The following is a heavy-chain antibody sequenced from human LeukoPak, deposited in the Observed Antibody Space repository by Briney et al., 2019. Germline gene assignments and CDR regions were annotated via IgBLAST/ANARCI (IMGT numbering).Heavy chain of an antibody. CDR3: ARHTSGAFAI. CDR1: GFPFSDHG. Sequence: GGSQRLSCAACGFPFSDHGMNWVRQAPGKWLEWVSYIWSSGSDKYYPDSVKGRFTISSDNAKTSLYLQMNSLRAEDTAVYYCARHTSGAFAIWGQGTKVTVSS. J-gene: IGHJ3*02. V-gene: IGHV3-48*03. CDR2: IWSSGSDK.